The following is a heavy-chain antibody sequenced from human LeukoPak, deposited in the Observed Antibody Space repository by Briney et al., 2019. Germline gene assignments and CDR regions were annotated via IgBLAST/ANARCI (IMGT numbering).Heavy chain of an antibody. D-gene: IGHD2-15*01. CDR1: GYTFTGYY. J-gene: IGHJ4*02. Sequence: ASVKVSCEASGYTFTGYYMHWVRQAPGQGLEWMGWINPNSGGTNYAQKFQGRVTMTRDTSISTAYMELSRLRSDDTAVYYCASSVVVVAATFGFGYWGQGTLVTVSS. CDR3: ASSVVVVAATFGFGY. CDR2: INPNSGGT. V-gene: IGHV1-2*02.